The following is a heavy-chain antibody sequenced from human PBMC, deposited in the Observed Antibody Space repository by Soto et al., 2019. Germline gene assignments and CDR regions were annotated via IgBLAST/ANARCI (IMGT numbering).Heavy chain of an antibody. J-gene: IGHJ4*02. CDR1: GFSLNITGMG. CDR2: IYWDDDR. CDR3: AHSTIWGSYRSPFHS. Sequence: QITLKESGPTLVKPTQTLTLTCAFSGFSLNITGMGVGWIRQPPGKALEWLALIYWDDDRRYSPSLKSSLTISRATSKAQVVLTMTNMDPVDTATYYCAHSTIWGSYRSPFHSWGQGTLVTVSS. D-gene: IGHD3-16*02. V-gene: IGHV2-5*02.